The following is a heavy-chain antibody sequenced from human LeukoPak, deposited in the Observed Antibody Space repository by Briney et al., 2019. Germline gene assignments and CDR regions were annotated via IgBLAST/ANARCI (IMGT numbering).Heavy chain of an antibody. D-gene: IGHD3-22*01. CDR1: GGSISSGDYS. V-gene: IGHV4-61*08. CDR3: AREYYYDSSGYHDAFDI. CDR2: IYYSGST. J-gene: IGHJ3*02. Sequence: SETLSLTCTVSGGSISSGDYSWSWIRQPPGKGLEWIGYIYYSGSTNYNPSPKSRVTISVDTSKNQFSLKLSSVTAADTAVYYCAREYYYDSSGYHDAFDIWGQGTMVTVSS.